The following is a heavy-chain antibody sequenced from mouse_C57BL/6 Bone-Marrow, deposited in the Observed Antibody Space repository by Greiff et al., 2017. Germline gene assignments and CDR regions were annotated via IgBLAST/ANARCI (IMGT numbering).Heavy chain of an antibody. Sequence: EVQLQQSGAELVRPGASVKLSCTASGFNIKDDYIHWVKQRPEQGLEWIGWIDPENGDTEYASKFQGKATITSDTSSNTAYLQLNSLTSEDTSVSYCSSFNCNYVYFWGQSTPLSISS. J-gene: IGHJ2*01. CDR2: IDPENGDT. V-gene: IGHV14-4*01. CDR1: GFNIKDDY. CDR3: SSFNCNYVYF.